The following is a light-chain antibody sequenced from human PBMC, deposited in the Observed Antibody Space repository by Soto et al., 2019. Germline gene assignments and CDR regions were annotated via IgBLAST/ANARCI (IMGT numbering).Light chain of an antibody. CDR2: DVV. Sequence: QSVLAQPASVSGSPGRWITISCTGTSSDIGGYNFVSWYQQHPGKAPKLMIYDVVNRPSGVSNRFSGSKSGNTASLTISGLQAEDEANYYCSSYTSSTADVFGTGTKVTVL. J-gene: IGLJ1*01. V-gene: IGLV2-14*01. CDR3: SSYTSSTADV. CDR1: SSDIGGYNF.